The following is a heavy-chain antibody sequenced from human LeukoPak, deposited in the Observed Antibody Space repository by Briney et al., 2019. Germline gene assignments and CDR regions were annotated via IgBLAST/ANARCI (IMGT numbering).Heavy chain of an antibody. CDR1: GFTFSSYA. J-gene: IGHJ6*04. V-gene: IGHV3-30*01. D-gene: IGHD2-2*01. CDR3: AREPADYYYYYGMDV. CDR2: ISYDGSNK. Sequence: PGGSLRLSCAASGFTFSSYAMHWVRQAPGKGLEWVAVISYDGSNKYYADSAKGRFTISRDNSKNTLYLQMNSLRAEDTAVYYCAREPADYYYYYGMDVWGKGTTVTVSS.